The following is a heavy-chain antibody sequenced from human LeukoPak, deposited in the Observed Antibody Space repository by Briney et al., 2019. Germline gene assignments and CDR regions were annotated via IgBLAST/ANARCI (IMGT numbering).Heavy chain of an antibody. J-gene: IGHJ3*02. CDR3: ARVIVAGYYDAFDI. V-gene: IGHV3-53*01. CDR2: IYSGGST. CDR1: GFTVSSNH. D-gene: IGHD3-9*01. Sequence: GGSLRLSCAASGFTVSSNHMSWVRQAPGKGLEWVSVIYSGGSTYYADSVKGRFTISRDNSKNTLYLQMNSLRAEDTAVYYCARVIVAGYYDAFDIWGQGTMVTVSS.